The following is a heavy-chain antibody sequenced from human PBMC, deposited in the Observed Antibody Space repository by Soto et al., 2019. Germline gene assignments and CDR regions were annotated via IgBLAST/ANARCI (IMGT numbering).Heavy chain of an antibody. CDR1: GFTFSSYS. CDR3: ARYRGYSGYDIFDY. Sequence: GGSLRLSCAASGFTFSSYSMNWVRQAPGKGLEWVSYISSSSSTIHYADSVKGRFTISRDNAKNSLYLQMNSLRAEDTAVYYCARYRGYSGYDIFDYWGQGTLVTVSS. J-gene: IGHJ4*02. V-gene: IGHV3-48*01. CDR2: ISSSSSTI. D-gene: IGHD5-12*01.